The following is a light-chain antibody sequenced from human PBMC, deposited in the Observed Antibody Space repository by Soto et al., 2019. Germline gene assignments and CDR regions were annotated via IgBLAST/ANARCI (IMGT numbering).Light chain of an antibody. CDR3: QHCDYLPI. CDR2: EAS. CDR1: QDISTY. Sequence: DIQLTQSPSFLSASVGDRVTITCRASQDISTYLAWYQQQPGKAPKLLIYEASTLQSGVPSRFSGSGSGTEFTLTISSLQPEDFATYYCQHCDYLPIFGPGTTVDFK. V-gene: IGKV1-9*01. J-gene: IGKJ3*01.